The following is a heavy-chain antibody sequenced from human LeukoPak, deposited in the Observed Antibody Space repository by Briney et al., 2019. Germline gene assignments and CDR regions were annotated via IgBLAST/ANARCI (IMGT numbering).Heavy chain of an antibody. CDR2: ISTSSGII. D-gene: IGHD6-19*01. Sequence: GGSLRLSCAASGFTFSSYGMNWVRQAPGKGLEWVSYISTSSGIIHYADSVKGRFTISRDNAKNTLYLQMNSLRPEDTAVFHCARGRAVTGSTVIDYWGQGTLVTVSS. CDR1: GFTFSSYG. J-gene: IGHJ4*02. CDR3: ARGRAVTGSTVIDY. V-gene: IGHV3-48*01.